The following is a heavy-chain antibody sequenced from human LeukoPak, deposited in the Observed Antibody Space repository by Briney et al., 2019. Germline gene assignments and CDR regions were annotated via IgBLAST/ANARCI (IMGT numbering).Heavy chain of an antibody. CDR3: AGVSVVTIFGVVHKAAFDI. CDR2: IIPILGIA. Sequence: SVKVSCKASGGTFSSYAISWVRQAPGQGLEWMGRIIPILGIANYAQKFQGRVTITADESTSTAYMELSSLRSEDTAVYYCAGVSVVTIFGVVHKAAFDIWDQGTMVTVSS. CDR1: GGTFSSYA. V-gene: IGHV1-69*04. D-gene: IGHD3-3*01. J-gene: IGHJ3*02.